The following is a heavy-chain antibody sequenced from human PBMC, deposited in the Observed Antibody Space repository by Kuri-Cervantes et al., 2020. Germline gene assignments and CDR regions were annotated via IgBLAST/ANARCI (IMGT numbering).Heavy chain of an antibody. CDR3: ARDPGNGDYYFDY. J-gene: IGHJ4*02. CDR2: IYYSGST. CDR1: GGSISSYY. V-gene: IGHV4-59*12. Sequence: GSLRLSCTVSGGSISSYYWSWIRQPPGKGLEWIGYIYYSGSTNYNPSLKSRVTISVDTSKNQFSLKLSSVTAADTAVYYCARDPGNGDYYFDYWGQGTLVTVSS. D-gene: IGHD4-17*01.